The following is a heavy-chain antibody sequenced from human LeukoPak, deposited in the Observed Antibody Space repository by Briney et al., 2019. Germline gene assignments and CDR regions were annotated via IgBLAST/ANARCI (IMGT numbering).Heavy chain of an antibody. CDR1: GYTFTSYG. D-gene: IGHD2-2*01. J-gene: IGHJ4*02. V-gene: IGHV1-18*01. Sequence: ASVKVSCKASGYTFTSYGISWVRQAPGQGLEWMGWISAYNGNTNYAQKPQGRVTMTTDTSTSTAYMELRSLRSDDTAVYYCAILLEDIVVVPAHPHPYYFDYWGQGTLVTVSS. CDR3: AILLEDIVVVPAHPHPYYFDY. CDR2: ISAYNGNT.